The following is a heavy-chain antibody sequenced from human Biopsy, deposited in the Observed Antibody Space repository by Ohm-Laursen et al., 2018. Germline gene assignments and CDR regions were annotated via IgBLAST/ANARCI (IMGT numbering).Heavy chain of an antibody. CDR2: NIPILGTG. J-gene: IGHJ1*01. V-gene: IGHV1-69*06. CDR3: ATKLTGYFHH. CDR1: EGTFSNYG. D-gene: IGHD3-9*01. Sequence: GFSVKVSCKAPEGTFSNYGVNWVRQAPGQGLEWLGGNIPILGTGNYAHQFQDRVTVVADTSTSTATMELRSLRSDDTAVYYCATKLTGYFHHWGQGTLVIVSS.